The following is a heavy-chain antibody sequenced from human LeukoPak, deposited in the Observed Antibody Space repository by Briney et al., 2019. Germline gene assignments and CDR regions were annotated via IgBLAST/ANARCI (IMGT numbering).Heavy chain of an antibody. D-gene: IGHD6-19*01. CDR2: IYYSGST. CDR1: GGSISSYY. V-gene: IGHV4-59*01. J-gene: IGHJ4*02. CDR3: ARDQGGPSGFDY. Sequence: SETLSLTCTVSGGSISSYYWSWIRQPTGKGLEWIGYIYYSGSTNYNPSLKSRVTISVDTSKNQFSLKLSSVTAADTAVYYCARDQGGPSGFDYWGQGTLVTVSS.